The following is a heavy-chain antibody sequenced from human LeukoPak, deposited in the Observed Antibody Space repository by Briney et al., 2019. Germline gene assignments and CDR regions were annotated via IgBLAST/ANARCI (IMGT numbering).Heavy chain of an antibody. CDR2: VNPNSGGT. Sequence: ASVKVSCKASGYTFTGYYMHWVRQAPGQGLEWMGWVNPNSGGTNYAQKFQGRVTMTRDTSISTAYMELSRLRSEDTAVYYCARDLYSSGWYEPGAHYYYYMDVWGKGTTVTVSS. J-gene: IGHJ6*03. CDR3: ARDLYSSGWYEPGAHYYYYMDV. D-gene: IGHD6-19*01. CDR1: GYTFTGYY. V-gene: IGHV1-2*02.